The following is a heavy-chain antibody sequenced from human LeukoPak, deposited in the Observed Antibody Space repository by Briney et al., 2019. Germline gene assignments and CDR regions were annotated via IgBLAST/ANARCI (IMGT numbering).Heavy chain of an antibody. J-gene: IGHJ1*01. CDR1: GGSISSYY. D-gene: IGHD6-13*01. Sequence: PSETLSLTCTVSGGSISSYYWSWIRQPPGKGLEWIGYIYYSGSTNYNPSLKSRVTISVDTFKNQFSLKLSSVTAADTAVYYCAGPSSSWYEFYFQHWGQGTLVTVSS. V-gene: IGHV4-59*08. CDR3: AGPSSSWYEFYFQH. CDR2: IYYSGST.